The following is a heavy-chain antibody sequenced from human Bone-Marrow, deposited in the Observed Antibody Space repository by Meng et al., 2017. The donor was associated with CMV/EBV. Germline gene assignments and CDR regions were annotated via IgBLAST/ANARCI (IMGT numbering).Heavy chain of an antibody. CDR3: VRGWIYCSSSSCVVDY. CDR2: ISYDDSNI. D-gene: IGHD2-2*01. J-gene: IGHJ4*02. Sequence: GESLKISCAASGFTFSNHAMHWVRQAPGKGLEWVALISYDDSNIYYADSVKGRFTTSRDNSKNTLYLQMNSLRPDDTAVYYCVRGWIYCSSSSCVVDYWGQGTLVTVSS. V-gene: IGHV3-30-3*01. CDR1: GFTFSNHA.